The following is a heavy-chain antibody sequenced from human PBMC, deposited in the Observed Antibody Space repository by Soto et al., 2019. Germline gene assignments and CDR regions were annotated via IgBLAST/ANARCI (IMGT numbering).Heavy chain of an antibody. CDR3: ASGGYCSSTSCFEAFDI. CDR2: TYYRSKWYN. CDR1: GDSVSSNSAA. V-gene: IGHV6-1*01. Sequence: SQTLSLTCAISGDSVSSNSAAWNWIRQSPSRGLEWLGRTYYRSKWYNDYAVSVKSRITINPDTSKNQFSLQLNSVTPEDTAVYYCASGGYCSSTSCFEAFDIWGQGTMVTVSS. J-gene: IGHJ3*02. D-gene: IGHD2-2*01.